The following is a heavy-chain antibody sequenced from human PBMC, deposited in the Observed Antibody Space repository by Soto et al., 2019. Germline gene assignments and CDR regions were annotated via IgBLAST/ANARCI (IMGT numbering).Heavy chain of an antibody. J-gene: IGHJ6*02. CDR2: ISGSGIST. CDR3: VKPPVITASYYYYDMDV. CDR1: GFTFSTYP. V-gene: IGHV3-23*01. Sequence: PVGSLRLSCAAPGFTFSTYPMSWVRQAPGKGLEWVSGISGSGISTYYTDSVKGRFTISRDNSKNTVFLQMNSLRDEDTAVYYCVKPPVITASYYYYDMDVWGQGTTVTVSS. D-gene: IGHD4-4*01.